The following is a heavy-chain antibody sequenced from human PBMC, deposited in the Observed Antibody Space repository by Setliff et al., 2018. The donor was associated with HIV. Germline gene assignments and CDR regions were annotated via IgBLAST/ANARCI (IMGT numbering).Heavy chain of an antibody. D-gene: IGHD3-22*01. CDR3: ARTMLLPATQPFDY. CDR1: GGSSSGYS. J-gene: IGHJ4*02. Sequence: SSETLSLTCAVYGGSSSGYSWSWLRQPPGKGLEWIGEINRSGGTNYHPSLKSRLTMSVDTSKKHFSLKLSSMTAADKAVYYCARTMLLPATQPFDYWGQGTLVTVSS. V-gene: IGHV4-34*01. CDR2: INRSGGT.